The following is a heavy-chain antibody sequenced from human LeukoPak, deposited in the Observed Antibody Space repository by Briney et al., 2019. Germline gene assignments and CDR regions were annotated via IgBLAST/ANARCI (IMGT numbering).Heavy chain of an antibody. CDR1: GFTFSSYG. Sequence: PGGSLRLSCAASGFTFSSYGMSWVRQAPGKGLEWVANIKQDGSEKYYVDSVKGRFTISRDNARNSLYLQMNILRAEDTAVYYCARDRAYYDILTGYYFDYWGQGTLVTVSS. CDR2: IKQDGSEK. D-gene: IGHD3-9*01. V-gene: IGHV3-7*04. CDR3: ARDRAYYDILTGYYFDY. J-gene: IGHJ4*02.